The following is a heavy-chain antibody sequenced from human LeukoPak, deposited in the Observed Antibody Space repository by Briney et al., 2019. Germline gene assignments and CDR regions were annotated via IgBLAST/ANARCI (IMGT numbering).Heavy chain of an antibody. CDR3: ARDGGQWELRGDFDY. Sequence: PSETLSLTCTVSAGSISSFDWGWIRQPPGKGLKWIGYPYCSGTTNYNPSLKSRVTISVDTSKIQFSLKLSSVPAADTAVYYRARDGGQWELRGDFDYWGQGTLVTVSS. V-gene: IGHV4-59*01. CDR2: PYCSGTT. CDR1: AGSISSFD. J-gene: IGHJ4*02. D-gene: IGHD1-26*01.